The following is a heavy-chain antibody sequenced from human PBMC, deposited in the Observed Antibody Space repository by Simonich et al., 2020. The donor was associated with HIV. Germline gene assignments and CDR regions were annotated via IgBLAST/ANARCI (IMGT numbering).Heavy chain of an antibody. J-gene: IGHJ4*02. V-gene: IGHV3-9*01. CDR3: AKDRIVGATTYYFDY. Sequence: EVQLVESGGGLVQAGRSLRLSCAASGFTFDDYAMYWVRQVAGKGLEWVAGIRWNSGKIHYADSGKGRFTISRDNAKNSLYLQMNSLTSEDTALYYCAKDRIVGATTYYFDYWGQGTLVTVSS. CDR1: GFTFDDYA. CDR2: IRWNSGKI. D-gene: IGHD1-26*01.